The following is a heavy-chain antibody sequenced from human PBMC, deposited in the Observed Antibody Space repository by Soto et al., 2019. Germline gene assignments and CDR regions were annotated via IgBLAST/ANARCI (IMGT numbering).Heavy chain of an antibody. CDR3: AKDTTDSIVGATNFDY. D-gene: IGHD1-26*01. Sequence: GCSLRNSFAASELTFISYPMSRKHQAPGKGLEWVSAISGSGGSTYYADSVKGRFTISRDNSKNTLYLQMNSLRAEDTAVYYCAKDTTDSIVGATNFDYWGQGTLVTVSS. J-gene: IGHJ4*02. V-gene: IGHV3-23*01. CDR2: ISGSGGST. CDR1: ELTFISYP.